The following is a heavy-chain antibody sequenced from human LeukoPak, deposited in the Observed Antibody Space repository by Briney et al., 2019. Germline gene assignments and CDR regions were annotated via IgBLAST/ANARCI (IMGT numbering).Heavy chain of an antibody. V-gene: IGHV4-34*01. Sequence: PSETLSLTCAVYGGSFSGYYWSWIRQPPGKGLEWIGEINHSGSTNYNPSLKSRVTISVDTSKNQFSLKLSSVTAADTAVYYCARERAGANDIWGQGTIVTVSS. CDR3: ARERAGANDI. CDR1: GGSFSGYY. J-gene: IGHJ3*02. CDR2: INHSGST. D-gene: IGHD4/OR15-4a*01.